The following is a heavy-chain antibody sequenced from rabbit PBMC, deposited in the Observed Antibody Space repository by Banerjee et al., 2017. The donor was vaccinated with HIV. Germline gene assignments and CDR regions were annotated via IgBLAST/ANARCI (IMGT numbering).Heavy chain of an antibody. V-gene: IGHV1S45*01. CDR3: AREYGGDVGNAYATRLDL. CDR2: INTISGDT. CDR1: GFSFSNGYV. J-gene: IGHJ3*01. D-gene: IGHD6-1*01. Sequence: QEQLVESGGGLVQPEGSLTLTCTASGFSFSNGYVMCWVRQAPGKGLEWIACINTISGDTVYATWAKGRFTISKTSSTTVTLQMTSLTAADTATYFCAREYGGDVGNAYATRLDLWGPGTLVTVS.